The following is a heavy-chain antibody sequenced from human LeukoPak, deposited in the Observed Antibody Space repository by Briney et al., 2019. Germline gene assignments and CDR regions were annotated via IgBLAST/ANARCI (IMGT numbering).Heavy chain of an antibody. CDR1: GGSFSSSTYY. D-gene: IGHD3-22*01. V-gene: IGHV4-39*01. CDR2: IYYSGST. J-gene: IGHJ4*02. Sequence: SETLSLTCTVSGGSFSSSTYYWGWIRQPPGKGREWIGSIYYSGSTYYNQSLKSRVTISVDTSKNQFSLKLTSVTAADRAVYYCARHYYDSSGYYPWYFDYWGRGTLVTVSS. CDR3: ARHYYDSSGYYPWYFDY.